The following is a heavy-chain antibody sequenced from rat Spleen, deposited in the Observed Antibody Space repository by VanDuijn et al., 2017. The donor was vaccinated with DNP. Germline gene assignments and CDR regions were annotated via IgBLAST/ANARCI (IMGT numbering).Heavy chain of an antibody. D-gene: IGHD1-11*01. CDR1: GFNFNDYW. Sequence: EVKLVESGGGLVQPGRSLKLSCAASGFNFNDYWMGWVRQAPGKGLEWIGEVNKESSTINYSPSLKDKFTISRDNAQDTLYLQIGKLVSEDTAIYYFAKGPNYGGDSDYLDYWGQGDTVTVTS. J-gene: IGHJ2*01. V-gene: IGHV4-2*01. CDR2: VNKESSTI. CDR3: AKGPNYGGDSDYLDY.